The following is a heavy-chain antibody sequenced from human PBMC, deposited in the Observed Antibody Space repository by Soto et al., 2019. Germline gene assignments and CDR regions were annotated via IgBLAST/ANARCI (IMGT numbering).Heavy chain of an antibody. CDR3: ARSGVVVAANYYYYGMDV. CDR2: IYYSGNT. J-gene: IGHJ6*02. Sequence: SETLSLTCSVSDDSINSDKYYWGWIRQPPGKGLEWIVYIYYSGNTNYNPSLKTRVTISVDTSKNQFSLKLSSVTAADTAVFYCARSGVVVAANYYYYGMDVWGQGTTVTVSS. D-gene: IGHD2-15*01. CDR1: DDSINSDKYY. V-gene: IGHV4-61*01.